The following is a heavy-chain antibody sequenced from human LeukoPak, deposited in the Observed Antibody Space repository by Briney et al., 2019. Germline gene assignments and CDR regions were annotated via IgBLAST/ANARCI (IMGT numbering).Heavy chain of an antibody. D-gene: IGHD3-3*01. V-gene: IGHV3-48*01. J-gene: IGHJ4*02. CDR3: ARDGDFWSGYSSFDY. CDR2: ISSSSSTI. Sequence: GGSLRLSCTTSGFSFGDYAMTWVRQAPGKGLEWVSYISSSSSTIYYADSVKGRFTISRDNAKNSLYLQMNSLRAEDTAVYYCARDGDFWSGYSSFDYWGQGTLVTVSS. CDR1: GFSFGDYA.